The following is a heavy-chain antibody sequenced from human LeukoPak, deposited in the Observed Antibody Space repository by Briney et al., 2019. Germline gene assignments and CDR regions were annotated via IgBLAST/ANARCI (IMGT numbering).Heavy chain of an antibody. CDR1: GFTFSSYG. J-gene: IGHJ4*02. D-gene: IGHD3-22*01. CDR2: ITYQSTT. CDR3: AKDFRHDSSGFFRG. V-gene: IGHV3-23*03. Sequence: GGSLRLSCAASGFTFSSYGMSWIRQAPGKGLEWVSLITYQSTTYYADSVKGRFTIARDNSRETLYLQINSLGVVDTAVYYCAKDFRHDSSGFFRGWGQGTLVTVSS.